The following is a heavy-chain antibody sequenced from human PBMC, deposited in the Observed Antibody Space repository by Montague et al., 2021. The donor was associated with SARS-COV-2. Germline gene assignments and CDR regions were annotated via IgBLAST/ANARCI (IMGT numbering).Heavy chain of an antibody. CDR3: ELGFDS. CDR1: GGSISSYY. CDR2: IYYSGST. Sequence: SETLSLTCTVSGGSISSYYWSWIRQPPGQGLEWIGYIYYSGSTNSNPSLKSRVTISVATSKNQFPLKLSSVPAADTAVYYCELGFDSWGQGTLVTVSS. J-gene: IGHJ4*02. V-gene: IGHV4-59*01. D-gene: IGHD6-13*01.